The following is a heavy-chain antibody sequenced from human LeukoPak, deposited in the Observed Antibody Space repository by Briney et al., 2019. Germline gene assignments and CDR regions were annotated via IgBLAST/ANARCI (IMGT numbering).Heavy chain of an antibody. CDR2: INHSGST. Sequence: SETLSLTCAVYGGSFSGYYWSWIRQPPGKGLEWIGEINHSGSTNYNPSLKSRVTISVDTSKNQFSLKLSSVTAADTAVYYCARTPRTYYYDSSGSPPTDYWGQGTLVTVSS. V-gene: IGHV4-34*01. D-gene: IGHD3-22*01. J-gene: IGHJ4*02. CDR1: GGSFSGYY. CDR3: ARTPRTYYYDSSGSPPTDY.